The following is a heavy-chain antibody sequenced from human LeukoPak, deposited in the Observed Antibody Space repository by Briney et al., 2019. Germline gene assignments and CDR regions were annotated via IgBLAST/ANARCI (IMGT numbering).Heavy chain of an antibody. D-gene: IGHD6-13*01. J-gene: IGHJ5*02. CDR1: GGSISSYY. V-gene: IGHV4-59*01. CDR2: IYYSGST. CDR3: ARVIIYTAAAALFDH. Sequence: SETLSLTCTVSGGSISSYYWSWIRQPPGKGLEWIGYIYYSGSTNYNPSLKSRVTISVDTSKNQFSLKLSSVIAADTAVYYCARVIIYTAAAALFDHWGQGTLVTVSS.